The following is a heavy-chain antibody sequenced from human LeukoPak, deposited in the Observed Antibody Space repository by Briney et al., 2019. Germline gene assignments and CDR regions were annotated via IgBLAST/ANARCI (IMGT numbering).Heavy chain of an antibody. V-gene: IGHV4-59*11. CDR3: ARSKRQNYYYCYMDV. CDR2: IYYSGST. J-gene: IGHJ6*03. Sequence: PSETLSLTCTVSGGSISSHYWSWIRQPPGKGLEWIGYIYYSGSTNYNPSLKSRVTISVDTSKNQFSLKLSSVTAADAAVYYCARSKRQNYYYCYMDVWGKGTPVTVSS. CDR1: GGSISSHY.